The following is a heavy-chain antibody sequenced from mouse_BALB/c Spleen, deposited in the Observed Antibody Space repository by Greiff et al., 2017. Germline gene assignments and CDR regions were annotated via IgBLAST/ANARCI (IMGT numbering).Heavy chain of an antibody. V-gene: IGHV1-82*01. CDR2: IYPGDGDT. Sequence: VQLQQSGPELVKPGASVKISCKASGYAFSSSWMNWVKQRPGQGLEWIGRIYPGDGDTNYNGKFKGKATLTADKSSSTAYMQLSSLTSVDSAVYFCARNGEAWFAYWGQGTLVTVSA. CDR1: GYAFSSSW. J-gene: IGHJ3*01. CDR3: ARNGEAWFAY.